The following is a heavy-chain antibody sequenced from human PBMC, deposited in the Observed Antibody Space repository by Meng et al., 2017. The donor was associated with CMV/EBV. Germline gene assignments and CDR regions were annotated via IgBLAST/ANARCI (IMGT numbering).Heavy chain of an antibody. CDR3: ARGGFLEWLTHYYYYGMDV. D-gene: IGHD3-3*01. Sequence: ASVKVSCKASGYTFTSYAMHWVRQAPGQGLEWMGWISAYNGNTNYAQKLQGRVTMTTDTSTSTAYMELRSLRSDDTAVYYCARGGFLEWLTHYYYYGMDVWGQGTTVTVSS. CDR2: ISAYNGNT. J-gene: IGHJ6*02. V-gene: IGHV1-18*01. CDR1: GYTFTSYA.